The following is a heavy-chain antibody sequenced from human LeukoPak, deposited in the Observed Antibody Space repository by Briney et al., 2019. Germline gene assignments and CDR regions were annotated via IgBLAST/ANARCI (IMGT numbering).Heavy chain of an antibody. V-gene: IGHV3-64*02. CDR2: INYKGGPT. CDR3: ARVGPATAFDY. CDR1: GFTFSTYA. Sequence: GGSLRLSCAASGFTFSTYAINWVRQAPGKGREYVSAINYKGGPTYYADSVKGRFTISRDNSKNILYLQMASLRHEDMGVYYCARVGPATAFDYWGQGTQVTVSS. J-gene: IGHJ4*02.